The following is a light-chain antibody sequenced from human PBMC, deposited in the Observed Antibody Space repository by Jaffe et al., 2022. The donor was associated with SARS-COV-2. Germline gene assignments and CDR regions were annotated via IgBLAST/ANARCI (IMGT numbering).Light chain of an antibody. CDR3: QTWGTGIRV. Sequence: QLVLTQSPSASASLGAPVKLTCTLSSGHSSYAIAWHQQQPEKGPRYLMKVNSDGSHSKGDGIPDRFSGSSSGAERYLTISSLQSEDEADYYCQTWGTGIRVFGGGTKLTVL. CDR2: VNSDGSH. CDR1: SGHSSYA. V-gene: IGLV4-69*01. J-gene: IGLJ2*01.